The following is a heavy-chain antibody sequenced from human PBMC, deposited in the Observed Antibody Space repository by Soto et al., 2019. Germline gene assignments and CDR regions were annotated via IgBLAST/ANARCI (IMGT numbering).Heavy chain of an antibody. J-gene: IGHJ4*02. CDR1: GFTFSSYW. D-gene: IGHD3-10*01. V-gene: IGHV3-74*01. Sequence: EVQLVESGGGLVQPGGSLRLSCAASGFTFSSYWMHWVRQAPGKGLVWVSRSNSDESSTSYADSVKGRFSISRNNAKRTLCRLMISLMAVDTSVYYCARVGTGEGLTQWGRGTVVTVSS. CDR2: SNSDESST. CDR3: ARVGTGEGLTQ.